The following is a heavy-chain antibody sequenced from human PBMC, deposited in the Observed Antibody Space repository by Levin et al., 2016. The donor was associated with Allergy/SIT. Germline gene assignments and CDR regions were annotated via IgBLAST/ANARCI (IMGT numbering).Heavy chain of an antibody. D-gene: IGHD3-10*01. Sequence: GGSLRLSCAVSGFTVSSNYMRWVRQAPGKGLEWVSRIYSGGSTYYADSVKGRFVISRDNSKNTLYLQMNSLRVEDTAVYYCARDHVPDVYYGSGSYQDYWGQGTLVTVSS. J-gene: IGHJ4*02. V-gene: IGHV3-66*01. CDR2: IYSGGST. CDR1: GFTVSSNY. CDR3: ARDHVPDVYYGSGSYQDY.